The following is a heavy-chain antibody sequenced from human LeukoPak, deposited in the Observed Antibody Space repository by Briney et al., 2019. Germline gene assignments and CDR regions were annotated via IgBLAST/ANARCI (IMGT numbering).Heavy chain of an antibody. D-gene: IGHD4-17*01. CDR3: AGETVTIRGTDGFDI. CDR2: ISYDGSNK. V-gene: IGHV3-30*03. Sequence: GRSLRLSCAASGFTFSSYGLHWVRQAPGKGLEWVAVISYDGSNKHYADSVKGRFTVSRDNSKNTLYLQMNSLRAEDTAVYYCAGETVTIRGTDGFDIWGQGTMLTVFS. J-gene: IGHJ3*02. CDR1: GFTFSSYG.